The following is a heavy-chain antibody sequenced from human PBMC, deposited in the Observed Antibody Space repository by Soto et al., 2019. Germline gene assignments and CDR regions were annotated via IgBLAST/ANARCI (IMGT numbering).Heavy chain of an antibody. Sequence: QVQLQESGPGLVKPSQTLSLTCTVSGGSISSGDYYWSWIRQPPGKGLEWIGYIYYSGSTYYNPSLRVGVTISLEPPRNRSSLRRGPLPAADTAGYYGPGVGSILAFRPFDTWGKGPLVTVS. D-gene: IGHD3-3*02. J-gene: IGHJ4*02. CDR3: PGVGSILAFRPFDT. CDR1: GGSISSGDYY. V-gene: IGHV4-30-4*01. CDR2: IYYSGST.